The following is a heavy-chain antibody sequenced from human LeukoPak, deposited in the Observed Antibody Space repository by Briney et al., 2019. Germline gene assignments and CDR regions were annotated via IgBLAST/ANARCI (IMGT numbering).Heavy chain of an antibody. Sequence: SETLSLTCTVSGGSISSYYWSWIRQPPGKGLEWIGYIYYSGSTNYNPSLKSRVTISVDTSKNQFSLKLSSVTAADTAVYYCARHRRIVGATTFDYWGQGTLITVSS. J-gene: IGHJ4*02. CDR1: GGSISSYY. V-gene: IGHV4-59*08. D-gene: IGHD1-26*01. CDR2: IYYSGST. CDR3: ARHRRIVGATTFDY.